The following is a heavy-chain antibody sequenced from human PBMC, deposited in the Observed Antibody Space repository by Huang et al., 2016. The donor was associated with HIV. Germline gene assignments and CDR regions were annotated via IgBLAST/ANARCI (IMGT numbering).Heavy chain of an antibody. Sequence: QMRFRESGPGLVKPSGTLSLTCNVSGGSINTGRYYWGWIRQPPGKGLEWGGSIYYTGKMHYDPSLKGRRTISADTSKNQFSLNLSSVTAADTAIYYCARNHDFWRGRMFAISYFDVWGRGTLVTVAS. D-gene: IGHD3-3*01. CDR1: GGSINTGRYY. V-gene: IGHV4-39*01. J-gene: IGHJ2*01. CDR2: IYYTGKM. CDR3: ARNHDFWRGRMFAISYFDV.